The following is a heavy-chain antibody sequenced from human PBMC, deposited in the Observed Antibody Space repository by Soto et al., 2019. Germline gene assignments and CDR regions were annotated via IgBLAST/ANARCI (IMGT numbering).Heavy chain of an antibody. V-gene: IGHV3-11*06. CDR2: ITFNTNYT. CDR1: GFSFRDYY. CDR3: ASAGDAAAGTVYYYYYGMDV. D-gene: IGHD6-13*01. J-gene: IGHJ6*02. Sequence: GGSLRLSCAASGFSFRDYYMNWIRQAPGKGLEWVSSITFNTNYTNYADSVKGRFTISRDNAKNSLYLQMNSLRAEDTAVYYCASAGDAAAGTVYYYYYGMDVWGQGTTVTVSS.